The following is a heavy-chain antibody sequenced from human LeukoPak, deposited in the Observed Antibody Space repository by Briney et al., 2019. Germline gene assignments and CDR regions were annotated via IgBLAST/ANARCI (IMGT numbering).Heavy chain of an antibody. CDR3: ARGCSGGSCQYNWFDP. CDR1: GGSVSSGSYY. CDR2: IYYSGST. J-gene: IGHJ5*02. V-gene: IGHV4-61*01. Sequence: PSETLSLTCTVSGGSVSSGSYYWSWIRPPPGKGLEWIGYIYYSGSTNYNPSLKSRVTISVDTSKNQFSLKLSSVTAADTAVYYCARGCSGGSCQYNWFDPWGQGTLVTVSS. D-gene: IGHD2-15*01.